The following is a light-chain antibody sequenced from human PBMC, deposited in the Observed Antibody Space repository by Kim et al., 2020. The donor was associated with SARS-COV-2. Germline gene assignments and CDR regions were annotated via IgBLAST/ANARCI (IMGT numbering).Light chain of an antibody. Sequence: SYELTQPPSVSVAPGQTAMITCGGNDLGSKGVNWYQQRPGQAPVLVSYYDSVRPSGIPERVSGSKSGNTATLTISRSEAGDEADYYCQVWDNGSDHVIFGGGTQLTVL. CDR2: YDS. V-gene: IGLV3-21*04. J-gene: IGLJ2*01. CDR3: QVWDNGSDHVI. CDR1: DLGSKG.